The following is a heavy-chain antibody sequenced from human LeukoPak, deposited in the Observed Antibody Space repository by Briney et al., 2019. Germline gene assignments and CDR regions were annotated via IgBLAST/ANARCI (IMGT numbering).Heavy chain of an antibody. CDR2: ISGSGAST. J-gene: IGHJ6*02. V-gene: IGHV3-23*01. CDR1: GFTFSSYW. D-gene: IGHD3-3*01. Sequence: GGSLRLSCAASGFTFSSYWMNWARQAPGKGLEWVSVISGSGASTYYADSVKGRFTISRDNSKNTLYLQMNSLRAEDTAIYYCAKALSIFEVVSPYYYYSMDVWGQGTTVTVSS. CDR3: AKALSIFEVVSPYYYYSMDV.